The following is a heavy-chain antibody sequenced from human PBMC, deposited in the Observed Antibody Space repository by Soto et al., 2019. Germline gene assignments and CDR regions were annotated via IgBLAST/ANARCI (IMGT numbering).Heavy chain of an antibody. D-gene: IGHD1-26*01. CDR1: GGSFSGYY. Sequence: SETLSLTCAVYGGSFSGYYWSWIRQPPGKGLEWIGEINHSGSTNYNPSLKSRVTISVDTSKNQFSLKPSSVTAADTAVYYCARVKDLGRYYFDYWGQGTLVTVSS. CDR2: INHSGST. V-gene: IGHV4-34*01. J-gene: IGHJ4*02. CDR3: ARVKDLGRYYFDY.